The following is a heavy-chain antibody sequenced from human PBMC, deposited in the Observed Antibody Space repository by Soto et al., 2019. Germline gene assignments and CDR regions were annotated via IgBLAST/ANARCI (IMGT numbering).Heavy chain of an antibody. Sequence: SEILSLTCTVSGDSVSSGSYYWSWIRQPPGKGLEWIGYIYYTGSTNYNPSLKSRVTISVDTSKNQFSLKLSSVTAADSAVYYCARASYYYDSSGYLGYFDYWGQGTLVTVS. CDR3: ARASYYYDSSGYLGYFDY. D-gene: IGHD3-22*01. J-gene: IGHJ4*02. CDR1: GDSVSSGSYY. CDR2: IYYTGST. V-gene: IGHV4-61*01.